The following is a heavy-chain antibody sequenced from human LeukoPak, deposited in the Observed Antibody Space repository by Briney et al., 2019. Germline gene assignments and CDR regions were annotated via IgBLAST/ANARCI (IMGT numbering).Heavy chain of an antibody. J-gene: IGHJ4*02. CDR1: GFTISGYW. Sequence: PGGSLRLSCAVSGFTISGYWMHWVRQAPGKGLVWVSRINGDGSITACADSVKGRFTISRDNAKNTLYLQMNSLRAEDTAVYYCARGRAGNYYNYNDYWGQGTLVTVRS. CDR2: INGDGSIT. CDR3: ARGRAGNYYNYNDY. D-gene: IGHD3-10*01. V-gene: IGHV3-74*01.